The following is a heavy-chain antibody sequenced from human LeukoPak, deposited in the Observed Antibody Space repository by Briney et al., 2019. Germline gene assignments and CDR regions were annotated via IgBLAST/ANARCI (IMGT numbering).Heavy chain of an antibody. CDR1: GFTFSSYS. CDR3: ARELELRAFDI. J-gene: IGHJ3*02. D-gene: IGHD1-7*01. V-gene: IGHV3-74*01. Sequence: GGSLRLSCAASGFTFSSYSMNWVRQAPGKGLVWVSRINSDGSSTSYADSVKGRFTISRDNAKNTLYLQMNSLRAEDTAVYYCARELELRAFDIWGQGTMVTVSS. CDR2: INSDGSST.